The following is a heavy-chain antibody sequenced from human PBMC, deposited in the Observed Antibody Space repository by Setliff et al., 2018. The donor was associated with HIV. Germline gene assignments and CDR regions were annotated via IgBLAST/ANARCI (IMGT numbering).Heavy chain of an antibody. CDR2: IWYDGSKT. J-gene: IGHJ4*02. V-gene: IGHV3-30*02. D-gene: IGHD2-2*02. Sequence: GESLKISCAASGFTFSRYGMHWVRHSPGKGLEWVAIIWYDGSKTYYADSVKGRFTVSRDNSDNTVFLHMNTLGPEDTAVYYCVKIECTGGSCYTGGYLESWGQGTLVTVSS. CDR1: GFTFSRYG. CDR3: VKIECTGGSCYTGGYLES.